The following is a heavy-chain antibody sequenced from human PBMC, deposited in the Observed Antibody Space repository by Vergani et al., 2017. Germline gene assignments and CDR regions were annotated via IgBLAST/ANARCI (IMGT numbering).Heavy chain of an antibody. CDR2: INSDGSST. D-gene: IGHD6-6*01. CDR1: GFTFSSYW. CDR3: ARDMVTAARSYYYGMDV. J-gene: IGHJ6*02. Sequence: EVQLVESGGGLVQPGGSLRLSCAASGFTFSSYWMHWVRQAPGKGLVWVSRINSDGSSTSYADSVKGRFTISRDNAKNTLYLQMNSLRAEDTAVYYCARDMVTAARSYYYGMDVWGQGTTVTVSS. V-gene: IGHV3-74*01.